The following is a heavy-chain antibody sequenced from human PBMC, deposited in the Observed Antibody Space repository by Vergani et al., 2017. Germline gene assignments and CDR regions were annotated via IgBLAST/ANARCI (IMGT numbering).Heavy chain of an antibody. CDR2: ISSSSSYI. CDR1: GFTFSSYS. V-gene: IGHV3-21*01. CDR3: ARGGIVATIPIDY. D-gene: IGHD5-12*01. J-gene: IGHJ4*02. Sequence: EVQLLESGGGLVQPGGSLRLSCAASGFTFSSYSMNWVRQAPGKGLEWVSSISSSSSYIYYADSVKGRFTISRDNAKNSLYLQMNSLRAEDTAVYYCARGGIVATIPIDYWGQGTLVTVSS.